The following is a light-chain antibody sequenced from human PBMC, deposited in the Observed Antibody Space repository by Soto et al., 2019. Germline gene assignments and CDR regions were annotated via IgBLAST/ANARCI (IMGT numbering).Light chain of an antibody. Sequence: DIQMTQSPSTLSASVGYRFTITCRASQSISSWLALYQQKPGTAPKLLIYKASSLESGVPSRFSGSGSGTEFALTISSLQPDDFATYYCQQYVTAFRSFGQGTKV. V-gene: IGKV1-5*03. J-gene: IGKJ1*01. CDR3: QQYVTAFRS. CDR1: QSISSW. CDR2: KAS.